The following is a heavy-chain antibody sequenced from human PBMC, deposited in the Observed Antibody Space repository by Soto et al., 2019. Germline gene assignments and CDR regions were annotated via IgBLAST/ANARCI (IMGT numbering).Heavy chain of an antibody. CDR3: ANKGSSGYYPFDY. V-gene: IGHV3-23*01. Sequence: TGGSPRLSCAASGFTFSSYAMSWVRQAPGKGLEWVSAISGSGGSTYYAESVKGRFTISRDNSKNTLYLQMNSRRAEDTAVYYCANKGSSGYYPFDYWGQGTLVTVSS. D-gene: IGHD3-22*01. CDR1: GFTFSSYA. J-gene: IGHJ4*02. CDR2: ISGSGGST.